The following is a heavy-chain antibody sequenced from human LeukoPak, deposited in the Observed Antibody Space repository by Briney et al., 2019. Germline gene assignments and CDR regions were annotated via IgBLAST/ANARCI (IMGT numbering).Heavy chain of an antibody. CDR3: GRDILYGSGSSDFDY. Sequence: GESLRLSCAASGFTVSNNYMSWVRQAPGKGLEWVSVIYSGGGSYYADSVKGRFIISRDSSKNTLYLQMNSLRAEDTAVYYCGRDILYGSGSSDFDYWGQGTLVTVSS. D-gene: IGHD3-10*01. J-gene: IGHJ4*02. CDR1: GFTVSNNY. CDR2: IYSGGGS. V-gene: IGHV3-66*01.